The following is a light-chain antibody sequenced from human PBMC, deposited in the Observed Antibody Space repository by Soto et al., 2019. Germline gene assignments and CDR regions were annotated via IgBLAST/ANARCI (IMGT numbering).Light chain of an antibody. V-gene: IGLV2-14*01. J-gene: IGLJ3*02. Sequence: QSVLTKPASVSGSPGQSITISCTGTSSDVGGYNYVSWYQQHPGKAPKLMIYEVSNRPSGFSNRFSGSKSGNTASLTISGLQAEDEADYYCSSYTTSSTHWVFGGGTKVTVL. CDR2: EVS. CDR1: SSDVGGYNY. CDR3: SSYTTSSTHWV.